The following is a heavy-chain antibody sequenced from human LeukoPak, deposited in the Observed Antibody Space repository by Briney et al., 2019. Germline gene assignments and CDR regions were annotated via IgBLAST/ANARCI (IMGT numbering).Heavy chain of an antibody. J-gene: IGHJ4*02. CDR2: IYYSGST. CDR1: DDSARSDNYY. D-gene: IGHD1-26*01. CDR3: ARGRPYSGGYHLDY. Sequence: SETLSLTCTLSDDSARSDNYYGGWVRQPPGKGLEWIGNIYYSGSTYYNPSLKSRVTMSVDTSKNQFFLKLNSVTAADTAVYYCARGRPYSGGYHLDYWGQGTLVTVSA. V-gene: IGHV4-39*01.